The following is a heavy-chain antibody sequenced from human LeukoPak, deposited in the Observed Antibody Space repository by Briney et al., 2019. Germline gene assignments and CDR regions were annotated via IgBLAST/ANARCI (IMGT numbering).Heavy chain of an antibody. Sequence: GGSLRLSCAASGFTFSSYAMSWVRQAPGKGPEWVSTISIDGGRTYYADSVKGRFTVSRDTSKNTLYLQMNSLRAEDTAVYYCARKGIGSSRYQNMDVWGKGTMVTVSS. CDR3: ARKGIGSSRYQNMDV. D-gene: IGHD6-25*01. CDR2: ISIDGGRT. V-gene: IGHV3-23*01. CDR1: GFTFSSYA. J-gene: IGHJ6*03.